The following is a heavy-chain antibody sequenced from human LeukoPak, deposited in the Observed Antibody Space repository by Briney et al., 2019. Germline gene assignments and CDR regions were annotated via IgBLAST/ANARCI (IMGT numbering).Heavy chain of an antibody. Sequence: GRSLRLSCAASGFTFSSYGMHWVRQAPGKGLEWVAVIWYDGSNKYYADSVKGRFTISRDNSKNTLYLQMNSLRAEDTAVYYCAREGYCSGGSCYEGSNYFDYWGQGTLVTVSS. CDR3: AREGYCSGGSCYEGSNYFDY. CDR2: IWYDGSNK. J-gene: IGHJ4*02. CDR1: GFTFSSYG. D-gene: IGHD2-15*01. V-gene: IGHV3-33*01.